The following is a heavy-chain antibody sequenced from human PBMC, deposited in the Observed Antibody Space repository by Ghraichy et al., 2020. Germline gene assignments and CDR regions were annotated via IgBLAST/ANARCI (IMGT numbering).Heavy chain of an antibody. CDR2: IYTSGST. CDR3: ARVGIVVVSSWYFDL. D-gene: IGHD2-2*01. CDR1: GGSISSYY. V-gene: IGHV4-4*07. J-gene: IGHJ2*01. Sequence: SETLSLTCTVSGGSISSYYWSWIRQPAGKGLEWIGRIYTSGSTNYNPSLKSRVTMSVDTSKNQFSLKLSSVTAADTAVYYCARVGIVVVSSWYFDLWGRGTLVTVSS.